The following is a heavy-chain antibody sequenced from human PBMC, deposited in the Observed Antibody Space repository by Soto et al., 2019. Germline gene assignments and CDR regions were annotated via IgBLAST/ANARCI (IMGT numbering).Heavy chain of an antibody. Sequence: QVKLVQPGAEVRKPGASVKVSCKASGDIFTKFAFNWVRQATGQGLEWIGWMRANSGDTGHDQKFQGRVSMTRDTSMSTAYMELSSLRAEDTAVYYCARYIYGQGFKAWGQGNLVFVSS. CDR3: ARYIYGQGFKA. J-gene: IGHJ5*02. D-gene: IGHD3-3*02. CDR1: GDIFTKFA. V-gene: IGHV1-8*01. CDR2: MRANSGDT.